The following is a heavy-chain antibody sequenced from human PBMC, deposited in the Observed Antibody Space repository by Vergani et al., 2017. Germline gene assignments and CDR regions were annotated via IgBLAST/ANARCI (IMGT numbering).Heavy chain of an antibody. J-gene: IGHJ4*02. Sequence: EVQLLQSEGAVVQPGGSLRLSCAASGFTFSSYAMSWVRQAPGKGLEWVSAISGSGGSTYYADSVKGRFTISRDNSKNTLYLQMNSLRAEDTAVYYCAKDVYSNYVRIDYWGQGTLVTVSS. CDR3: AKDVYSNYVRIDY. CDR2: ISGSGGST. D-gene: IGHD4-11*01. CDR1: GFTFSSYA. V-gene: IGHV3-23*01.